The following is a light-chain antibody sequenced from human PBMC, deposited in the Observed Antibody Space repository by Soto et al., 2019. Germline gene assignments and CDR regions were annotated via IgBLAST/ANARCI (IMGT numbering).Light chain of an antibody. CDR3: QQFDSSVT. J-gene: IGKJ1*01. CDR2: GAS. V-gene: IGKV3-20*01. CDR1: QSVSSTF. Sequence: EIVLTQSPGSLSLSPGERATLSCRASQSVSSTFFAWYQQRPGQAPRLLMYGASSRATGIPERFSGSGSGTVVTLTISRLEPEDFAVYYCQQFDSSVTFCKGTKVEIK.